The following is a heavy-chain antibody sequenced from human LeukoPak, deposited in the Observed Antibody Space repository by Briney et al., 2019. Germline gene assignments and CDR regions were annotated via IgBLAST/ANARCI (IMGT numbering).Heavy chain of an antibody. J-gene: IGHJ4*02. D-gene: IGHD4-11*01. V-gene: IGHV1-18*01. Sequence: ASVKVSCKASGYTFTSYGISWVRQAPRQGREWMGWISAYNGNTNYAQKLQGRATMTTDTSTSTAYMELRSLRSDDTAVYYCARDPTVTSPFDYWGQGTLVTVSS. CDR1: GYTFTSYG. CDR3: ARDPTVTSPFDY. CDR2: ISAYNGNT.